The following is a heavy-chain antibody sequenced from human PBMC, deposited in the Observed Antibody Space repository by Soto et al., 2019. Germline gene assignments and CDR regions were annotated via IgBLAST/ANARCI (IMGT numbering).Heavy chain of an antibody. D-gene: IGHD1-1*01. Sequence: GGSLRLSCAASGFTFSSYAMSWVRQAPGKGLEWVSAISGSGGSTYYADSVKGRFTISRDNSKNTLYLQMNSLRAEDTAVYYGATFTHNWNDVGGHFDYWGQGTLVTVSS. CDR3: ATFTHNWNDVGGHFDY. CDR2: ISGSGGST. V-gene: IGHV3-23*01. J-gene: IGHJ4*02. CDR1: GFTFSSYA.